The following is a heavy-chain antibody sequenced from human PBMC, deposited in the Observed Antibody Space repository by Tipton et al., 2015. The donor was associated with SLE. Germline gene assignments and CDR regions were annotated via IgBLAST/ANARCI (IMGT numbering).Heavy chain of an antibody. Sequence: TLSLTCAVSGYSISSSSYYWGWVRQPPGKGLEWIGSIYYSGSTYYNPSLKSRVTISVDTSKNQFSLKLSSVTAADTAVYYCARHSSTYYYYGMDVWGQGTTVTVSS. CDR2: IYYSGST. D-gene: IGHD6-13*01. J-gene: IGHJ6*02. CDR1: GYSISSSSYY. CDR3: ARHSSTYYYYGMDV. V-gene: IGHV4-39*07.